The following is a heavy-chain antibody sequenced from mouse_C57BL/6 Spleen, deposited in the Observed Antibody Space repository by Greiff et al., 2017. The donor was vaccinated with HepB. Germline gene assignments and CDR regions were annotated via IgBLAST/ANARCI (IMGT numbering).Heavy chain of an antibody. Sequence: VQLKESGGGLVKPGGSLKLSCAASGFTFSDYGMHWVRQAPEKGLEWVAYISSGSSTIYYADTVKGRFTISRDNAKNTLFLQMTSLRSEDTAMYYCARDYDGYYDYAMDYWCQGTSVTVSS. J-gene: IGHJ4*01. CDR1: GFTFSDYG. V-gene: IGHV5-17*01. CDR2: ISSGSSTI. CDR3: ARDYDGYYDYAMDY. D-gene: IGHD2-3*01.